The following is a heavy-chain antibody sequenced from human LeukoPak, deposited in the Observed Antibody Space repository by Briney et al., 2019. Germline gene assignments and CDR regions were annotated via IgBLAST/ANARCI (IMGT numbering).Heavy chain of an antibody. CDR3: ARVYYYDSSGYYWSSLDY. CDR2: IYLGDSDT. J-gene: IGHJ4*02. V-gene: IGHV5-51*01. D-gene: IGHD3-22*01. Sequence: GESLKISCKGSGYSFTSYWIGWVRQMPGKGLEWMGIIYLGDSDTRYSPSFQGQVTISADKSISTAYLQWSSLKASDTAMYYCARVYYYDSSGYYWSSLDYWGQGTLVTVSS. CDR1: GYSFTSYW.